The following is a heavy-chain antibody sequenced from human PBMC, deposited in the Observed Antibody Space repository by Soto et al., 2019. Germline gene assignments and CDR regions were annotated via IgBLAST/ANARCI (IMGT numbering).Heavy chain of an antibody. CDR1: GYTFTSYA. CDR3: ARGDIVVVLAAESNAFDI. J-gene: IGHJ3*02. Sequence: ASVKVSCKASGYTFTSYAMHWVRQAPGQRLEWMGWINAGNGNTKYSQKFQGRVTITRDTSASTAYMELSSLRSEDTAVYYCARGDIVVVLAAESNAFDIWGQGTMVTVS. CDR2: INAGNGNT. D-gene: IGHD2-15*01. V-gene: IGHV1-3*01.